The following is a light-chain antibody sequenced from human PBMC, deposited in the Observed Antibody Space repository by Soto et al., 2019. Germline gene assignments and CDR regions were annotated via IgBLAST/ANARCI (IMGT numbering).Light chain of an antibody. CDR2: LNSDGRH. Sequence: QPVLTQSPSASASLGASVKLTCTLSSGHSSDAIAWHQKKPEKGPRFLMNLNSDGRHTKGDGIPDRFSGSTSGAERYLTISSLQSEDEADYYCQTWGTGIVIFGGGTKLTVL. J-gene: IGLJ2*01. CDR3: QTWGTGIVI. V-gene: IGLV4-69*01. CDR1: SGHSSDA.